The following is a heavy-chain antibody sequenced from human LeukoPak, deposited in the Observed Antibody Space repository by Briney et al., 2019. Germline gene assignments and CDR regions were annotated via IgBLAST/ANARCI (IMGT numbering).Heavy chain of an antibody. CDR1: GGFFSGYY. D-gene: IGHD3-22*01. Sequence: SETLSLTCAVYGGFFSGYYWSWIRQPPGKGLEWIGEINHSGSTNYNPSLKSRVTISVDTSKNQFSLKLSSVTAADTAVYYCARARSYYYDDSGYSPYYFDYWGQGTLVTVSS. CDR2: INHSGST. V-gene: IGHV4-34*01. J-gene: IGHJ4*02. CDR3: ARARSYYYDDSGYSPYYFDY.